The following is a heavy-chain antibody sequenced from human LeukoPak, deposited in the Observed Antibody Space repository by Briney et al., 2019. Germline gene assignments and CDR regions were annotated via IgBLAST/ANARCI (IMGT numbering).Heavy chain of an antibody. J-gene: IGHJ3*02. CDR3: ARGGSYTAGAFDI. V-gene: IGHV3-74*01. CDR1: RFTFSGYW. CDR2: ISSDGSST. Sequence: PEGSLRLSCAASRFTFSGYWMHWVRQVPGKGLVWVSRISSDGSSTSYAGSVRGRFTISRDNAKNTLYLQMNSLRAEDTAVYYCARGGSYTAGAFDIWGQGTLVTVSS. D-gene: IGHD1-26*01.